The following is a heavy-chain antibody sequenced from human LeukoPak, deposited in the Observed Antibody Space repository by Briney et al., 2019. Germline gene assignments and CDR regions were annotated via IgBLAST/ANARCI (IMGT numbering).Heavy chain of an antibody. CDR1: GYTFTGYY. J-gene: IGHJ3*02. D-gene: IGHD3-22*01. CDR3: ARALYYYDSSGYFHDAFDI. V-gene: IGHV1-2*02. CDR2: INPNSGGT. Sequence: GASVKVSCKASGYTFTGYYMHWVRQAPGQGLEWMGWINPNSGGTNYAQKFQGRVTMTRDTSISTAYMELSRLRSDDTAVYYCARALYYYDSSGYFHDAFDIWGQGTMVTVSS.